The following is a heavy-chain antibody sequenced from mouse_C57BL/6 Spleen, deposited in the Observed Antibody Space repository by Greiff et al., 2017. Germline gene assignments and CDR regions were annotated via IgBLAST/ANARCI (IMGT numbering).Heavy chain of an antibody. CDR1: GYAFSSYW. CDR3: ARWADYYGSSYIYAMDY. V-gene: IGHV1-80*01. CDR2: IYPGDGDT. J-gene: IGHJ4*01. Sequence: QVHVKQSGAELVKPGASVKISCKASGYAFSSYWMNWVKQRPGKGLEWIGQIYPGDGDTNYNGKFKGKATLTADKSSSTAYMQLSSLTSEDSAVYFCARWADYYGSSYIYAMDYWGQGTSVTVSS. D-gene: IGHD1-1*01.